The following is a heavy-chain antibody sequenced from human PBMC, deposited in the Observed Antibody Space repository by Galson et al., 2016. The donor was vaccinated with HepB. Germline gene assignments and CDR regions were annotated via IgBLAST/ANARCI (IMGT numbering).Heavy chain of an antibody. V-gene: IGHV1-69*13. CDR3: ARVRDGYNHYYYYGMDV. CDR1: GGIFTDYA. J-gene: IGHJ6*02. D-gene: IGHD5-24*01. CDR2: IIPIFGTS. Sequence: SVKVSCKASGGIFTDYAISWVRQAPGQGLEWMGGIIPIFGTSNYAQKFQGRVTITADESTSTAYMELSSLRSEDTAVYYCARVRDGYNHYYYYGMDVWGQGTTVTVSS.